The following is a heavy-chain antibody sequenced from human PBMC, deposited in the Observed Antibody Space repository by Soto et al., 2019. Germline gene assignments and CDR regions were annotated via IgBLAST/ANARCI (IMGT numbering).Heavy chain of an antibody. CDR1: GDSVSSNSAA. CDR2: TYYRSKWYN. Sequence: SQTLSLTCAISGDSVSSNSAAWNWIRQSPSRGLEWLGRTYYRSKWYNDYAVSVKSRITINPDTSKNQFSLQLNSVTPEDTAVYYCARGVRLLWFGEFRNWFDPWGQGTLVTV. V-gene: IGHV6-1*01. D-gene: IGHD3-10*01. CDR3: ARGVRLLWFGEFRNWFDP. J-gene: IGHJ5*02.